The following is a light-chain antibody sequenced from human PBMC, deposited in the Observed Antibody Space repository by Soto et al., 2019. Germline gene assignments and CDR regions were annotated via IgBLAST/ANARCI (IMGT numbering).Light chain of an antibody. V-gene: IGKV3-11*01. CDR3: QQRSNWPST. CDR2: DAS. CDR1: QSVSSY. Sequence: EIVLTQSPATLSLSPGERAALSCRASQSVSSYLAWYQQKPGQAPRLLIYDASKRATGIPARFSGSGSGTDLTLPISSLEHEDFAVYFCQQRSNWPSTFGGGTKVEI. J-gene: IGKJ4*01.